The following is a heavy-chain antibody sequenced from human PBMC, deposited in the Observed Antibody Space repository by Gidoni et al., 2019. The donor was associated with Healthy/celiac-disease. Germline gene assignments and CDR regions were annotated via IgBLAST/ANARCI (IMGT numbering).Heavy chain of an antibody. V-gene: IGHV4-59*01. CDR1: GCSISSYY. CDR2: IYYSGST. Sequence: QVQLQESGPGLVKPSETLSLTCPVSGCSISSYYWSWIRQPPGKGLEWIGYIYYSGSTNYNPSLKSRVTISVDTSKNQFSLKLSSVTAADTAVYYCASVGADYYFDYWGQGTLVTVSS. J-gene: IGHJ4*02. D-gene: IGHD1-26*01. CDR3: ASVGADYYFDY.